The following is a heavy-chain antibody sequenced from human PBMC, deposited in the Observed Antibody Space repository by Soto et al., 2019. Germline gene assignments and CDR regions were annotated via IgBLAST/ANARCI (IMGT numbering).Heavy chain of an antibody. Sequence: VQLQESGPGLVTPSQTLSLTCTVFGGSVSIGDYLWSWIRQRPGKGLAWIGYIHDSANTYYNPSLKSRVTISLDTSKNQFSLKVTSMTAADTAVYFCARARGGDSGDYASLFDRWGQGNLVTVSS. CDR1: GGSVSIGDYL. CDR3: ARARGGDSGDYASLFDR. CDR2: IHDSANT. J-gene: IGHJ5*02. D-gene: IGHD4-17*01. V-gene: IGHV4-30-4*01.